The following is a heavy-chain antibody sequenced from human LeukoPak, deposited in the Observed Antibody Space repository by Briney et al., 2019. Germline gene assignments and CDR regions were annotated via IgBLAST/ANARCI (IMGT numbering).Heavy chain of an antibody. CDR2: ISTYSGNT. J-gene: IGHJ4*02. D-gene: IGHD2-21*02. Sequence: ASVKVSCKASGYTFTSYGISWVRQAPGQGLEWMGWISTYSGNTNYAQKLQGRITMTIETSTSTAYMELRSLRSDDTAVYYCARGGSRVVTYGNFDYWGQGTLVTVSS. CDR3: ARGGSRVVTYGNFDY. CDR1: GYTFTSYG. V-gene: IGHV1-18*01.